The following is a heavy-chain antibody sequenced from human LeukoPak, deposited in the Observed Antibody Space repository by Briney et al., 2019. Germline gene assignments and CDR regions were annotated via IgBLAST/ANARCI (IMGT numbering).Heavy chain of an antibody. CDR2: INPNSGGT. V-gene: IGHV1-2*06. D-gene: IGHD2-15*01. CDR1: GYTFTGYY. Sequence: ASVKVSCKASGYTFTGYYMHWERQAPGQGLEWMGRINPNSGGTNYAQKFQGRVTMTRDTSISTAYMELSRLRSDDTAVYYCLIGCSGGSCYEQPDYWGQGTLVTVSS. J-gene: IGHJ4*02. CDR3: LIGCSGGSCYEQPDY.